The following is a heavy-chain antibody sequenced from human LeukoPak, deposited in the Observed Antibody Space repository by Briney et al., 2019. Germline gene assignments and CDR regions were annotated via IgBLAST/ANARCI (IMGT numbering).Heavy chain of an antibody. CDR1: GDSVSSNSAA. CDR2: TYYRSKWYN. D-gene: IGHD5-18*01. CDR3: AREPDSYGFQKQQDYYYYGMDV. Sequence: SQTLSLTCAISGDSVSSNSAAWNWIRQSPSRGLEWLGRTYYRSKWYNDYAVSVKSRITINPDTSKNQFSLQLNSVTPEDTAVYYCAREPDSYGFQKQQDYYYYGMDVWGQGTTVTVSS. V-gene: IGHV6-1*01. J-gene: IGHJ6*02.